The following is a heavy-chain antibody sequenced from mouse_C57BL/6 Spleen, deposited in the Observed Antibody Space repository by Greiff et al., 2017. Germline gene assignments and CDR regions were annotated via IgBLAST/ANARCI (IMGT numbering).Heavy chain of an antibody. D-gene: IGHD2-5*01. CDR1: GFTFSSYA. J-gene: IGHJ4*01. Sequence: EVMLVESGGGLVKPGGSLKLSCAASGFTFSSYALSWVCQTPEKRLVWVATISDGGSYTYYPDKVKCRFIISRDNAKKNLYLQMSHLKSEDTAMYYCARNYYSNGDAMDYWSQGTSVTVSS. CDR3: ARNYYSNGDAMDY. CDR2: ISDGGSYT. V-gene: IGHV5-4*03.